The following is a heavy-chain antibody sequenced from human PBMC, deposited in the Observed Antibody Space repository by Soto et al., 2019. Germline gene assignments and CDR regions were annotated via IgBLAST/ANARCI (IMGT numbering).Heavy chain of an antibody. Sequence: QVQLQESGPGLVKPSQTLSLTCTVSGGSISSGGYYWSWIRQHPGKGLEWIGYIYYSGSTYYNPSFKCRVTISVDTSKHQFSLKLSAVTAADTAVYYCARVPPHPFSGSYYYYYMEVWGKGTTVPVSS. CDR3: ARVPPHPFSGSYYYYYMEV. CDR1: GGSISSGGYY. CDR2: IYYSGST. V-gene: IGHV4-31*03. D-gene: IGHD3-10*01. J-gene: IGHJ6*03.